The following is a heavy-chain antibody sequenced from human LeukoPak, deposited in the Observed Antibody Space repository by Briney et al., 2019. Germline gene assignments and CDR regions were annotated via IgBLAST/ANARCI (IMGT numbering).Heavy chain of an antibody. CDR1: GFTFSSYA. CDR3: ARAPWYGSGSYYNLGYFDY. Sequence: SGGARRLSGAASGFTFSSYAMGGVRQAPGKGLEGVAVRSYEGSNKYYADSVKGRFTISRDNSQTPLYLQMNSLRAADTAVYHCARAPWYGSGSYYNLGYFDYWGQGTLVTVSS. D-gene: IGHD3-10*01. CDR2: RSYEGSNK. J-gene: IGHJ4*02. V-gene: IGHV3-30*11.